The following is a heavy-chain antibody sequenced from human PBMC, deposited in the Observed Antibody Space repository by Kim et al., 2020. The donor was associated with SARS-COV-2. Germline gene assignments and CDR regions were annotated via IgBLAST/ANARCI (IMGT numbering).Heavy chain of an antibody. CDR2: INTDTGNP. CDR3: ARVVWGGYGYFDS. Sequence: ASVKVSCKASGYTFTNYAMNWVRQAPGQGLEWMGWINTDTGNPTYAPDFTGRFVFSLDTSVSTAYLQIRSLKAEDTAVYYCARVVWGGYGYFDSWGQGTLVTVSS. V-gene: IGHV7-4-1*02. J-gene: IGHJ4*02. D-gene: IGHD3-16*01. CDR1: GYTFTNYA.